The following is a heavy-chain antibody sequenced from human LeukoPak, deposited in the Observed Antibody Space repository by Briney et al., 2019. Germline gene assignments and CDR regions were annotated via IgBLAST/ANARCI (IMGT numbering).Heavy chain of an antibody. V-gene: IGHV1-69*05. CDR2: IIPIFGTA. CDR3: AKDQAATGLLAFDI. D-gene: IGHD6-13*01. J-gene: IGHJ3*02. CDR1: GGTFSRNA. Sequence: SVKVSCKASGGTFSRNAISWVRQAPGQGLEWMGGIIPIFGTANYAENFQGRVTITTDEITSTAYMELRSLRSEDTAVYYCAKDQAATGLLAFDIWGQGTSVIVSS.